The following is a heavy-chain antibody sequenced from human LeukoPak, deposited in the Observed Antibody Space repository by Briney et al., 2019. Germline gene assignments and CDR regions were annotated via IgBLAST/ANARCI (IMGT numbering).Heavy chain of an antibody. CDR3: ARQSYYDSSGYYYVGAFGI. CDR1: GGSISNTYYY. CDR2: TYYSGTT. J-gene: IGHJ3*02. Sequence: SETLSLTCTVSGGSISNTYYYWAWIRQPPGQGLELIGSTYYSGTTHYTPSLKSRVTISVDTSKNQFSLKLSSVTAADTAVYYCARQSYYDSSGYYYVGAFGIWGQGTMVTVSS. D-gene: IGHD3-22*01. V-gene: IGHV4-39*01.